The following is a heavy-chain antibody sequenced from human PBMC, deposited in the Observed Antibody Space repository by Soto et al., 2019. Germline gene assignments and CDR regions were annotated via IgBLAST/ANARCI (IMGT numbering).Heavy chain of an antibody. V-gene: IGHV3-30*18. CDR1: GFTFSSYG. Sequence: QVQLVESGGGVVQPGRSLRLSCAASGFTFSSYGMHWVRQAPGKGLEWVAVISYDGSNKYYADSVKGRFTISRDNSKNTLYLQMNSLRAEDTAVYYCAKDSASDSYDSSGYYAYWGQGTLVTVS. CDR3: AKDSASDSYDSSGYYAY. CDR2: ISYDGSNK. J-gene: IGHJ4*02. D-gene: IGHD3-22*01.